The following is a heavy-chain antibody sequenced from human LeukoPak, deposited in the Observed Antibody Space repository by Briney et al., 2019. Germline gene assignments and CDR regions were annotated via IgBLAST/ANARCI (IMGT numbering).Heavy chain of an antibody. V-gene: IGHV4-34*01. CDR3: ARRGDGYNFDF. J-gene: IGHJ4*02. CDR2: INHSRST. D-gene: IGHD5-24*01. CDR1: GGSFSGYY. Sequence: SETLSLTCAVYGGSFSGYYWSWIRQPPGKGLEWIGEINHSRSTNYNPSLKSRVTISVDTSKNPFSLKLSSVTAADTAVYYCARRGDGYNFDFWGQGTLVTVSS.